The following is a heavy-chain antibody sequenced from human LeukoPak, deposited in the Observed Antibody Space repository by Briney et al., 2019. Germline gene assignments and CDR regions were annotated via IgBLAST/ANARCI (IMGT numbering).Heavy chain of an antibody. V-gene: IGHV3-21*01. Sequence: GGSLRLSCAASGFTFSSYAMNWVRQAPGKGLEWVSSISSSSSFIYYADSVKGRFTISRDNPKNSLYLQMTSLRAEDTAVYYCARDYGGNSGYWGQGTLVTVSS. CDR2: ISSSSSFI. CDR1: GFTFSSYA. CDR3: ARDYGGNSGY. D-gene: IGHD4-23*01. J-gene: IGHJ4*02.